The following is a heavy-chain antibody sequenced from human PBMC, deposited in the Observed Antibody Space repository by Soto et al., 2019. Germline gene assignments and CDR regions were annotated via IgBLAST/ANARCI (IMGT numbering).Heavy chain of an antibody. CDR1: GFTFGDYW. CDR2: TKQDESEK. V-gene: IGHV3-7*01. D-gene: IGHD6-13*01. J-gene: IGHJ1*01. CDR3: VREGASWLIS. Sequence: EVHLVESGGGLVQPGGSLRLSCSTSGFTFGDYWMSWVRQTPGKRLEWVANTKQDESEKHYVGSVRGRSTISSANAKNSPYLQMNSLRSEDTAVFFCVREGASWLISRGQGPLVSVSS.